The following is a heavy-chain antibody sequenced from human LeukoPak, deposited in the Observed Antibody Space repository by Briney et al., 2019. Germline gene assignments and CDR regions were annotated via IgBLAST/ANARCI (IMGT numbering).Heavy chain of an antibody. CDR3: AKGAPPMTTVTTIMDY. V-gene: IGHV3-23*01. Sequence: GGSLRLSCAVSGFSFSIYWMSWVRQAPGKGLEWVSAISGSGGSTYYADSVKGRFTISRDNSKNTLYLQMNSLRAEDTAVYYCAKGAPPMTTVTTIMDYWGQGTLVTVSS. CDR1: GFSFSIYW. CDR2: ISGSGGST. D-gene: IGHD4-17*01. J-gene: IGHJ4*02.